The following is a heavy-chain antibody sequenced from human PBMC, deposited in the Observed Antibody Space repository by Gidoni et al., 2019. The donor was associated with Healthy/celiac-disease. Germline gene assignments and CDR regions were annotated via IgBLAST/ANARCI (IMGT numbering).Heavy chain of an antibody. D-gene: IGHD6-6*01. V-gene: IGHV3-23*01. CDR2: ISGSGGST. CDR3: AKGMGYSSSSVFDY. J-gene: IGHJ4*02. Sequence: EVQLLESGGGLVQPGGSLRLSCAASGFPFSSYAMSWVRQAPGKGLEWVSGISGSGGSTYYADSVKCRFTISRDNSKNTLYLQMNSLRAEDTAVYYCAKGMGYSSSSVFDYWGQGTLVTVSS. CDR1: GFPFSSYA.